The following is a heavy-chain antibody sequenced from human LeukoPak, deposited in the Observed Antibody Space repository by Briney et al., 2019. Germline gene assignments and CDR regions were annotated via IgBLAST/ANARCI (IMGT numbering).Heavy chain of an antibody. J-gene: IGHJ5*02. Sequence: ASVNVSCKASGYTFTGYYMHWVRQAPGQGLEWMGWINPNSGGTNYAQRFQGRVTMTRDTSISTAYMELSRLRSDDTAVYYRARDPSGSYSNWFDPWGQGTLVTVSS. V-gene: IGHV1-2*02. CDR1: GYTFTGYY. D-gene: IGHD1-26*01. CDR3: ARDPSGSYSNWFDP. CDR2: INPNSGGT.